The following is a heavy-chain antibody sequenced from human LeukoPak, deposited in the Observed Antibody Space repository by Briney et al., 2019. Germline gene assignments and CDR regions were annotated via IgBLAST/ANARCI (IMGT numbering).Heavy chain of an antibody. CDR2: IIPIFGTA. CDR3: ARGEEGYYFDY. CDR1: GYTFASHG. V-gene: IGHV1-69*13. J-gene: IGHJ4*02. Sequence: SVKVSCKASGYTFASHGISWVRQAPGQGLEWMGGIIPIFGTANYAQKFQGRVTITADESTSTAYMELSSLRSEDTAVYYCARGEEGYYFDYWGQGTLVTVSS.